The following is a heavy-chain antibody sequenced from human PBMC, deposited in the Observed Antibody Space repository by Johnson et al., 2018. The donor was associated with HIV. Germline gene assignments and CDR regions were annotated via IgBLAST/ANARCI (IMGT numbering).Heavy chain of an antibody. CDR1: GFTFSSYA. J-gene: IGHJ3*02. Sequence: MQLVESGGGLVQPGGSLRLSCAASGFTFSSYAMSWVRQAPGKGLEWVSAISGSGDSAYYADSVKGRFTISRDNSKNTLYLQMDRLRAVDTAVFYCAKDLRAYYYDSSGISQDAFDIWGQGTMVTVSS. V-gene: IGHV3-23*04. CDR2: ISGSGDSA. D-gene: IGHD3-22*01. CDR3: AKDLRAYYYDSSGISQDAFDI.